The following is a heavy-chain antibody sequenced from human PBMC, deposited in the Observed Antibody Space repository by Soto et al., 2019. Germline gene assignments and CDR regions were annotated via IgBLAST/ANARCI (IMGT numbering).Heavy chain of an antibody. V-gene: IGHV4-34*01. CDR1: GGSFSGYY. CDR2: INHSGST. CDR3: ARAADPAVEPPEAFDI. Sequence: SETLSLTCAVYGGSFSGYYWSWIRQPPGKGLEWIGEINHSGSTNYNPSLKSRVTISVDTSKNQFSLKLSSVTAADTAVYYCARAADPAVEPPEAFDIWGQGTMVTVSS. J-gene: IGHJ3*02. D-gene: IGHD1-26*01.